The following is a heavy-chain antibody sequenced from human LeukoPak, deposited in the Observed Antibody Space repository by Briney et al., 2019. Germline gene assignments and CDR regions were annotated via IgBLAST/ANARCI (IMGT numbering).Heavy chain of an antibody. CDR2: IYTSGST. CDR3: ARSSMIVVVTPLYYFDY. Sequence: SETLSLTCTVSGGSISSYYWSWIRQPAGKGLEWIGRIYTSGSTIYNPSLKSRVTMSVDTSKNQFSLKLSSVTAADTAVYYCARSSMIVVVTPLYYFDYWGQGTLVTVSS. D-gene: IGHD3-22*01. J-gene: IGHJ4*02. V-gene: IGHV4-4*07. CDR1: GGSISSYY.